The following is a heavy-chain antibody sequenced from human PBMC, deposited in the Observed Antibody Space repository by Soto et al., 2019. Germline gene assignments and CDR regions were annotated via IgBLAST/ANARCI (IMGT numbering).Heavy chain of an antibody. CDR1: GGSISSGGYS. CDR2: IYHSGST. D-gene: IGHD4-17*01. CDR3: ARSYSQHYGKGGWFDP. J-gene: IGHJ5*02. V-gene: IGHV4-30-2*01. Sequence: SETLSLTCAVSGGSISSGGYSWSWIRQPPGKGLEWIGYIYHSGSTYYNPSLKSRVTISVDRSKNQFSLKLSSVTAAGTAVYYCARSYSQHYGKGGWFDPWGQGTLVTVSS.